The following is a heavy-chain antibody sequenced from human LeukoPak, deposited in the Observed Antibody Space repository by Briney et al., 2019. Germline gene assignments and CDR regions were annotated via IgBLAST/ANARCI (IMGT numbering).Heavy chain of an antibody. Sequence: ASVKVSCKASGYTFTGYYMHWVRQAPGQGLEWMGWINPNSGGTNYAQKFQGRVTMTRDTSISTAYMELSRLRSDDTAVYYCARDRVFGVVNWFDPWGRGTLVTVSS. D-gene: IGHD3-3*01. V-gene: IGHV1-2*02. CDR1: GYTFTGYY. CDR3: ARDRVFGVVNWFDP. CDR2: INPNSGGT. J-gene: IGHJ5*02.